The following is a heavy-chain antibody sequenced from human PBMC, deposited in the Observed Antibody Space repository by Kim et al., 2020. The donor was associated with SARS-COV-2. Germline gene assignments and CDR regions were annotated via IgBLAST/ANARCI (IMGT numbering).Heavy chain of an antibody. J-gene: IGHJ2*01. D-gene: IGHD5-18*01. Sequence: YTTVPDSVKGRFTISRDNAKNSLYLQMNSLRAEDTAVYYCAREIRGYSDLWGRGTLVTVSS. CDR3: AREIRGYSDL. V-gene: IGHV3-11*06. CDR2: YT.